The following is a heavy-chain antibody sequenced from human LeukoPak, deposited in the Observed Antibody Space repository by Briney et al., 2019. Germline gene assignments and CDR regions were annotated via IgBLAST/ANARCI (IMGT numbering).Heavy chain of an antibody. J-gene: IGHJ4*02. Sequence: ASVKVSCKVSGYTLTELSMHWVRQAPGKGLEWMGGFDPEDGETIYAQKFQGRVTMTEDTSTDTAYMELGSLRSEDTAVYYCATRKLTMVRGVPFDYWGQGTLVTVSS. CDR2: FDPEDGET. D-gene: IGHD3-10*01. V-gene: IGHV1-24*01. CDR3: ATRKLTMVRGVPFDY. CDR1: GYTLTELS.